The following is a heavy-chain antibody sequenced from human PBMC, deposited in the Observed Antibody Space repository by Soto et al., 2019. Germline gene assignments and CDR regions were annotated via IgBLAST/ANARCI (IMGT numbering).Heavy chain of an antibody. D-gene: IGHD3-22*01. V-gene: IGHV3-53*01. J-gene: IGHJ4*02. CDR3: ARNYYDSGGGFDY. CDR1: GFTVSSNY. Sequence: EVQLVESGGGLIQPGGSLRLSCVASGFTVSSNYMSWVRQAPGKGLEWVSVIYSGGSTYYADSVKGRFTISRDNSKNTLYLQMNSLRAADTAVYYCARNYYDSGGGFDYWGQGTLVTVSS. CDR2: IYSGGST.